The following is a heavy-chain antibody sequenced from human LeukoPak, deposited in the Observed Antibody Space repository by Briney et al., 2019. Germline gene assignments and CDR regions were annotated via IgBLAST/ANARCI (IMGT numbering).Heavy chain of an antibody. CDR2: VHYSGST. CDR1: GGSISSSY. D-gene: IGHD4-17*01. J-gene: IGHJ4*02. Sequence: SETLSLTCIVSGGSISSSYWSWIRQPPGKGLEWIGYVHYSGSTNYNPSLKSRVTISVDTSKNQFSLKLTSVTAADTAVYYCARHPSWPDYGGTFDYWGQGTLVTVSS. CDR3: ARHPSWPDYGGTFDY. V-gene: IGHV4-59*01.